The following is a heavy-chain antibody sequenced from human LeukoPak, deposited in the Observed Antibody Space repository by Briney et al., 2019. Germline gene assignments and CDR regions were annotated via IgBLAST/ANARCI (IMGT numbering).Heavy chain of an antibody. V-gene: IGHV3-7*01. CDR1: GFTFSTYW. D-gene: IGHD3-22*01. Sequence: GGSLRLSCAASGFTFSTYWMTWVRQAPGKGLEWVANIKQDGSEKYYVDSVKGRFTISRDNAKNSLYLQMNSLRAEDTAVYYCARVDSSGYYRSGYMDVGGKGTTVTISS. CDR2: IKQDGSEK. J-gene: IGHJ6*03. CDR3: ARVDSSGYYRSGYMDV.